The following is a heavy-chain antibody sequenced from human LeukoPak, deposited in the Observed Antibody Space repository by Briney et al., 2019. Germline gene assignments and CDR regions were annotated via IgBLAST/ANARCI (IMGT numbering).Heavy chain of an antibody. J-gene: IGHJ4*02. V-gene: IGHV3-49*04. Sequence: GRSLRLSCTTSGFTFGDSAMSWVRQAPGKGLEWIGFIRSKTYSGTTEYAASVKGRFTISRDDSASIAYLQMSSLKTEDTAMYYCSTSGRICSGGSCYFYWGQGTLVTVSS. CDR3: STSGRICSGGSCYFY. CDR1: GFTFGDSA. CDR2: IRSKTYSGTT. D-gene: IGHD2-15*01.